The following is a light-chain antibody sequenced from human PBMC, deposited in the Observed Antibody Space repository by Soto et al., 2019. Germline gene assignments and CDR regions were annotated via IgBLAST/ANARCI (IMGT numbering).Light chain of an antibody. CDR1: SSDVGGYNY. Sequence: QSALTQPASVSGSPGQSITISCTGTSSDVGGYNYVSWYQHHPGKAPKVMIYEVSNRPSGISNRFSGSKAGNTASLTISGLQAEDEADYYCSSYAGSSNVFGTGTKVTVL. CDR2: EVS. J-gene: IGLJ1*01. V-gene: IGLV2-14*01. CDR3: SSYAGSSNV.